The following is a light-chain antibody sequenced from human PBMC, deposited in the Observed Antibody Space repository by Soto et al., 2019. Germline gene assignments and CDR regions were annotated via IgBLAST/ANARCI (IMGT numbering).Light chain of an antibody. CDR1: QGISSY. J-gene: IGKJ3*01. CDR2: AAS. CDR3: QQYYSYPHT. Sequence: AIRMTQSPSSFSASTGDRVTITCRASQGISSYLAWYQQKQGKAPKLLIYAASTLQSGVPSRFSGSGSGTDFTLTISCLQSEYFATSDCQQYYSYPHTFGPGTKVDIK. V-gene: IGKV1-8*01.